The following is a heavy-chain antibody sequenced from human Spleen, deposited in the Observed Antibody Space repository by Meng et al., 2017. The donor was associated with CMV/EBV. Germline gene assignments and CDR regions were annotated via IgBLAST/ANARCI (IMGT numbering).Heavy chain of an antibody. J-gene: IGHJ4*02. Sequence: GGSLRLSCAASGFDFSNFWMHWVRQAPGKGLVWVSRINSDGSSTNYADSVKGRFTISRDNVKNMLYLQMNSLGADDTAVHYCARSEWDLDYWGQGTLVTVSS. V-gene: IGHV3-74*01. CDR3: ARSEWDLDY. CDR2: INSDGSST. D-gene: IGHD1-26*01. CDR1: GFDFSNFW.